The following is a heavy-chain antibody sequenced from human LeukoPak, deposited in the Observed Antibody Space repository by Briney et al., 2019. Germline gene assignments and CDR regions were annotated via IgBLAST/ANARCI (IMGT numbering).Heavy chain of an antibody. D-gene: IGHD3-10*01. CDR3: AKDFYYGSGSYQFDY. J-gene: IGHJ4*02. V-gene: IGHV3-21*04. CDR1: GFTFSSYS. CDR2: SSSSRSYI. Sequence: GGSLRLSCAASGFTFSSYSMNWVRQAPGKGLEWVSSSSSSRSYIYYADSVKGRFTISRDNSKNTLYLQMNSLRAEDTAVYYCAKDFYYGSGSYQFDYWGQGTLVTVSS.